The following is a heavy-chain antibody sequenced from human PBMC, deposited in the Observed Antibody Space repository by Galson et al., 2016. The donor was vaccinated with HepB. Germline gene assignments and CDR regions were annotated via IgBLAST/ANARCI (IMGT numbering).Heavy chain of an antibody. J-gene: IGHJ6*02. Sequence: CAISGDSVYNNGAAWVWIRQSPSRGLEWLGRTFYRSTWENHYAGSVKNRITISPDTSRNQFSLHLNSVTPEDTALYYCARAVMLGRGMDVWGPGTSVTVSS. CDR1: GDSVYNNGAA. CDR2: TFYRSTWEN. V-gene: IGHV6-1*01. CDR3: ARAVMLGRGMDV. D-gene: IGHD3-10*01.